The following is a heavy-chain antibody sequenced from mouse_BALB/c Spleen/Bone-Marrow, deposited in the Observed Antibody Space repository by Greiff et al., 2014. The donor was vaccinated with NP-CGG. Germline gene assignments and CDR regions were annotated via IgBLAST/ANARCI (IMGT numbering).Heavy chain of an antibody. D-gene: IGHD2-3*01. CDR2: IYPYNGGT. J-gene: IGHJ4*01. CDR3: ARLDGYYVAMDY. Sequence: VQLQQSGPELVEPGASVKISCKASGYTFTDYNMHWVKQSHGKSLEWIGYIYPYNGGTGYNQKFKSKATLTVDNSSSTAYMELRSLTSEDSAVYYCARLDGYYVAMDYWGQGTSVTVSS. V-gene: IGHV1S29*02. CDR1: GYTFTDYN.